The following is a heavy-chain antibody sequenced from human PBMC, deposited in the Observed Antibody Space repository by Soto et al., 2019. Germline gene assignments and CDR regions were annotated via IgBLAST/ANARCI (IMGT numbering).Heavy chain of an antibody. J-gene: IGHJ4*02. CDR2: IIPIFGTA. CDR3: ARDFSSIYGDPPGIIDF. Sequence: SVKVSCKASGGTFSSYAISWVRQAPGQGLEWMGGIIPIFGTANYAQKFQGRVTITADESTSTAYMELSSLRSEDTAVYYCARDFSSIYGDPPGIIDFWGPGPLVTLFS. V-gene: IGHV1-69*13. D-gene: IGHD4-17*01. CDR1: GGTFSSYA.